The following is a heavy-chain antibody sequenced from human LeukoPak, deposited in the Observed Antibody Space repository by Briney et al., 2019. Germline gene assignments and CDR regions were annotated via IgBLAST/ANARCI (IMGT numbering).Heavy chain of an antibody. Sequence: ASVKVSCKASGYTFTGYYMHWVRQAPGQGLEWMGRINPNSGGTNYAQKFQGRVTITRDTSISTAYMELSRLRSDETAVYYCARGLGGLGIFDYWGQGTLVTVSS. V-gene: IGHV1-2*06. CDR2: INPNSGGT. J-gene: IGHJ4*02. CDR1: GYTFTGYY. CDR3: ARGLGGLGIFDY. D-gene: IGHD7-27*01.